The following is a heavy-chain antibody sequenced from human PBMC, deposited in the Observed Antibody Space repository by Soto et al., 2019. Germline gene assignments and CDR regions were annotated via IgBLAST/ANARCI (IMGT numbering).Heavy chain of an antibody. CDR2: IWYDGSNK. Sequence: QVQLVESGGGVVQPGRSLRLSCAASGFTFSSYGMHWVRQAPGKGLEWVAVIWYDGSNKYYADSVKGRFTISRDNSKNTLYRQMNSLRAEDTAVYYCARDIDYNLRLRYGMDVWGQGTTVTVSS. CDR3: ARDIDYNLRLRYGMDV. J-gene: IGHJ6*02. D-gene: IGHD4-4*01. V-gene: IGHV3-33*01. CDR1: GFTFSSYG.